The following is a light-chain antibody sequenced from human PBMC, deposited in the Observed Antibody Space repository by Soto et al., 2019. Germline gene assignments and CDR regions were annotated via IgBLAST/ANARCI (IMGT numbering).Light chain of an antibody. CDR3: SSYAGSNNSV. Sequence: QSVLTQPPSASGSPGQSVTISCTGTSSDVGGYNYVSWYQQHPGKAPKLMIYDVSKRPSGVPDRFSGSKSGNTASLTVSGLQAEDEADYYCSSYAGSNNSVFGGGTKVTVL. CDR1: SSDVGGYNY. CDR2: DVS. V-gene: IGLV2-8*01. J-gene: IGLJ2*01.